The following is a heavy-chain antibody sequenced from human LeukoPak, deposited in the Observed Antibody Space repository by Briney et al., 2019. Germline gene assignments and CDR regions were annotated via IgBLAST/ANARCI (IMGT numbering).Heavy chain of an antibody. CDR3: AREDGYCSGGNCYSYFDS. CDR2: ISGSGSTI. Sequence: GGSLRLSCAASGFTFSSYNMIWVRQAPGKGLEWVSYISGSGSTIYYADSVKGRFTISRDNAKNSLYLQMNNLRDEDTAVYYCAREDGYCSGGNCYSYFDSWGQGTLVTVSS. CDR1: GFTFSSYN. D-gene: IGHD2-15*01. V-gene: IGHV3-48*02. J-gene: IGHJ4*02.